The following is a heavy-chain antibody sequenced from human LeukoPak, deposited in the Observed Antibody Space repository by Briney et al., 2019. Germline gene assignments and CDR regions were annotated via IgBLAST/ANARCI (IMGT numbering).Heavy chain of an antibody. V-gene: IGHV3-30*18. CDR3: AKLANSSPDYDDAFDI. CDR1: GFTFSSYG. J-gene: IGHJ3*02. D-gene: IGHD2/OR15-2a*01. Sequence: SGGSLRLSCAASGFTFSSYGMHWVRQAPGKGLEWVAVISYDGSNKYYADSVKGRFAISRDNSKNTLYLQMNSLRAEDTAVYYCAKLANSSPDYDDAFDIWGQGTMVTVSS. CDR2: ISYDGSNK.